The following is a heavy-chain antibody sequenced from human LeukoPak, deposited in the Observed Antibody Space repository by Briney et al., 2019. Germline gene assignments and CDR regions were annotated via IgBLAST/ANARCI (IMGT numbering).Heavy chain of an antibody. CDR1: GFTFSSYA. D-gene: IGHD2-21*02. J-gene: IGHJ4*02. CDR3: ASGGDPDY. V-gene: IGHV3-30-3*01. Sequence: GRSLRLSCAASGFTFSSYAMHWVRQAPGKGLEWVAVISYDGSNKYYADSVKGRFTISRDNSKNTLYLQMNSLRAEGTAVYYCASGGDPDYWGQGTLVTVSS. CDR2: ISYDGSNK.